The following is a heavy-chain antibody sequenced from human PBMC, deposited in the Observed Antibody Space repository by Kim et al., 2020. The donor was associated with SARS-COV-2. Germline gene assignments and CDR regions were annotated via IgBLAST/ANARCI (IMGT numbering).Heavy chain of an antibody. V-gene: IGHV4-34*01. CDR1: GASFSGYY. Sequence: SETLSLTCAVYGASFSGYYWSWIRQSPGKRLEWIGEIHPSGSTSYNPSLQSRVTISIDTSKSHMSLRLTSVTAADTAVYFCARGQDTAKTGYWGQGILVT. J-gene: IGHJ4*02. D-gene: IGHD5-18*01. CDR2: IHPSGST. CDR3: ARGQDTAKTGY.